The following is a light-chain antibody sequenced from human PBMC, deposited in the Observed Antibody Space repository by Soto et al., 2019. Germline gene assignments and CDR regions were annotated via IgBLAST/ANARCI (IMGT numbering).Light chain of an antibody. Sequence: DIPMTQPPSSVSASVGDRFTITCRASQGISSWLAWYQQKPGKAPKLLIYAASSLQSGVPSRFSGSLSGTDFALTICRLQPEDFATDYCQQGSSFSRAFGRGAKVVIK. J-gene: IGKJ4*01. CDR2: AAS. CDR1: QGISSW. V-gene: IGKV1D-12*01. CDR3: QQGSSFSRA.